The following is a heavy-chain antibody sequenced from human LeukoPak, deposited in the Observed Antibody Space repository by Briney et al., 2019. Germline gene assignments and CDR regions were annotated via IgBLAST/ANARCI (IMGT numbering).Heavy chain of an antibody. J-gene: IGHJ5*02. CDR1: GFSFNRYW. Sequence: GGSLRLSCAASGFSFNRYWMTWVRQAPGKGLEWVANIKQDGSEKYYVDSVKGRFTISRDNAENSLYLQMNSLRAEDTAVYYCARGCSGGSCYESKFDPWGQGTLVTVS. CDR3: ARGCSGGSCYESKFDP. D-gene: IGHD2-15*01. CDR2: IKQDGSEK. V-gene: IGHV3-7*01.